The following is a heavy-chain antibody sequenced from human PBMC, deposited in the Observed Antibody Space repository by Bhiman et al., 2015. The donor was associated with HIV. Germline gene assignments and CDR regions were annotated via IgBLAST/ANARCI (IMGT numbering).Heavy chain of an antibody. J-gene: IGHJ4*02. D-gene: IGHD2-2*01. CDR3: ARETGGMGVVPTPMPY. CDR2: IKEDGSED. V-gene: IGHV3-7*05. Sequence: EGQLVESGGGLVQRGGSLRLSCAASGFTFSNYWMSWVRQAPGKGLEWLANIKEDGSEDYYVDSLKGRFTISRDNAQNSLYLHMDSLRAEDSAVYYCARETGGMGVVPTPMPYWGQGTLVTVSS. CDR1: GFTFSNYW.